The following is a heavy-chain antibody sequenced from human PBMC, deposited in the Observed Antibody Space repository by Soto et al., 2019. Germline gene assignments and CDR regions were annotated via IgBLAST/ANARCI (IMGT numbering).Heavy chain of an antibody. J-gene: IGHJ6*02. CDR1: GGSISSSSYY. D-gene: IGHD3-16*01. CDR3: ARGGDYYYGMDV. CDR2: IYYSGST. Sequence: PSETLSLTCTVSGGSISSSSYYWGWIRQPPGKGLEWIGSIYYSGSTYYNPSLKSRVTISVDTSKNQFSLKLSSVTAEDTAVYYCARGGDYYYGMDVWGQGTTVTVSS. V-gene: IGHV4-39*01.